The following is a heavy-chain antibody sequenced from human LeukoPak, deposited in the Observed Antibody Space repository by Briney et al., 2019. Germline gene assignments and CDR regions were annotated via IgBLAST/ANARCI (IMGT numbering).Heavy chain of an antibody. CDR3: VRKWNGGFDI. Sequence: PGGSLRLSCAASGFTFSNYAMSWVRRAPGKGLEWVSDMSDTGAYTNYLGSVKGRFTISRDYSENMLYLQMSSLRVEDTAVYYCVRKWNGGFDIWGQGTMVTVSS. D-gene: IGHD1-1*01. V-gene: IGHV3-23*01. CDR1: GFTFSNYA. CDR2: MSDTGAYT. J-gene: IGHJ3*02.